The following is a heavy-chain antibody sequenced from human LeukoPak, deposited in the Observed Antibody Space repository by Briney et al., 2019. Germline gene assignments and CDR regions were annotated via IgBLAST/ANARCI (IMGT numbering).Heavy chain of an antibody. Sequence: PGGSLRLSCVASGFSFSAYIMHRVRQAPGKGLEYVSAIRSDGSSTFYPNSVKGRFTISRDNSKSTLYLQMGSLRAEDTAVYYCTRRYGGHSGWAGYHDSWGQGTLVTVSS. CDR1: GFSFSAYI. CDR2: IRSDGSST. J-gene: IGHJ4*02. D-gene: IGHD6-19*01. CDR3: TRRYGGHSGWAGYHDS. V-gene: IGHV3-64*01.